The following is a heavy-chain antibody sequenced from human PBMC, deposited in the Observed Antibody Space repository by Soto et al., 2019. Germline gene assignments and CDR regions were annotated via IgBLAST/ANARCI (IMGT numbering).Heavy chain of an antibody. Sequence: PSETLSLTCTVSGGSISSYYWSWIRQPPGKGLEWIGYIYYSGSTNYNPSLKSRVTISVDTSKNQFSLKLSSVTAEDTAVYYCARDGSGGSYYPYYFDYWGQGTLVTVSA. D-gene: IGHD1-26*01. J-gene: IGHJ4*02. CDR2: IYYSGST. CDR1: GGSISSYY. CDR3: ARDGSGGSYYPYYFDY. V-gene: IGHV4-59*01.